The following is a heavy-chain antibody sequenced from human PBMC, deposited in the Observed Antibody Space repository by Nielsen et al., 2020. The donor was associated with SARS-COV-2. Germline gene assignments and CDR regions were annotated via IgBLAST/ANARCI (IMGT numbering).Heavy chain of an antibody. V-gene: IGHV1-8*01. Sequence: ASVKVSCKASGYSFTNYDINWVRQATGQGLEWMGWMNPNSGNTGYAQKFQGRVTMTRDTSISTAYMELSSLRSEDTAVYYCARGGFSLGANLEDPWGQGTLVIVSS. J-gene: IGHJ5*02. CDR3: ARGGFSLGANLEDP. CDR2: MNPNSGNT. D-gene: IGHD1-26*01. CDR1: GYSFTNYD.